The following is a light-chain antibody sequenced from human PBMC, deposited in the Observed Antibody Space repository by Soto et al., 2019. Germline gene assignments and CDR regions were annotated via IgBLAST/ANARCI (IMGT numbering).Light chain of an antibody. J-gene: IGKJ3*01. CDR1: QSVSSSY. CDR2: GAS. CDR3: QQYGSSRAT. Sequence: EIVLTQSPGTLSLSPGERATLSCRASQSVSSSYLAWYQQKPGQAPRLLIYGASSRATGIPDRFSGSGSGKDFTLTISRLETEDFAVYYCQQYGSSRATFGPGTKVDIK. V-gene: IGKV3-20*01.